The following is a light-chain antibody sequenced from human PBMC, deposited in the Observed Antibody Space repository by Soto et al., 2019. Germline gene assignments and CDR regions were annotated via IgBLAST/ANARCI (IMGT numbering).Light chain of an antibody. CDR3: TAWDDSLNGPV. J-gene: IGLJ1*01. CDR1: SSNIGSNI. V-gene: IGLV1-44*01. CDR2: NIN. Sequence: QLVLTQPPSVSGTPGQRVTISCSGSSSNIGSNIVNWYQQFPGTAPRLLIYNINQRPSGVPDRFSGSKSGTSASLAISGLQSEDEADYYCTAWDDSLNGPVFGTGTKLTVL.